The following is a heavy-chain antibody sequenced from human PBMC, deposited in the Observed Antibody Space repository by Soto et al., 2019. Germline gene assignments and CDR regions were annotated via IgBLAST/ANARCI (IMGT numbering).Heavy chain of an antibody. Sequence: SETLSLTCNISADSISRYYWSWIRQPAGKGLEWIGRMFVTGSTNYNPSLKSRVTLSLDTSKNQSSLELKSVTAADTAVYYCARLISSTWYYFDVWGLGTLVTVSS. J-gene: IGHJ4*02. CDR2: MFVTGST. CDR1: ADSISRYY. CDR3: ARLISSTWYYFDV. V-gene: IGHV4-4*07. D-gene: IGHD6-13*01.